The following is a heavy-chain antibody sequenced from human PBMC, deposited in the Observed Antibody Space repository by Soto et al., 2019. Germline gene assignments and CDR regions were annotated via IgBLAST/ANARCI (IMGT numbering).Heavy chain of an antibody. J-gene: IGHJ4*02. D-gene: IGHD3-10*01. V-gene: IGHV4-59*01. CDR3: ATRPPGDTWVPYFGY. CDR2: IFGGGTT. Sequence: PSETLSLTCTVSGDSISAYYWSWIRQPPGKGLEWIGYIFGGGTTNYESSLKSRVIMSLDTSKNQFSLKLTSVTAGDSAMYYCATRPPGDTWVPYFGYWGQGILVTVSS. CDR1: GDSISAYY.